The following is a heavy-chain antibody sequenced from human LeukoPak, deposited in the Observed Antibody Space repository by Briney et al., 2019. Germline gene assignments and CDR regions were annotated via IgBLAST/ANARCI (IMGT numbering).Heavy chain of an antibody. J-gene: IGHJ5*02. V-gene: IGHV3-21*01. D-gene: IGHD2-2*01. CDR2: ISSSSSYI. CDR3: ARDLVPAAISGDWFDP. CDR1: GFTFSSYS. Sequence: PGGSLRLSCAASGFTFSSYSMNWVRQAPGKGLEWVSSISSSSSYIYYADSVKGRFTISRDNAKHSLYLQMNSLRAEDTAVYYCARDLVPAAISGDWFDPWGQGTLVTVSS.